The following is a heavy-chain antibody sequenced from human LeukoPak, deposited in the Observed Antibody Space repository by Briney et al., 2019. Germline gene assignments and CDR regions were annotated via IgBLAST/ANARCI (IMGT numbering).Heavy chain of an antibody. CDR1: GCTFTGYY. D-gene: IGHD2-15*01. CDR3: ARIVGGYCSGGSCYWPNDAFDI. J-gene: IGHJ3*02. Sequence: ASVKVSYKASGCTFTGYYMHWVRQAPGQGLEWMGWINPNSGGTNYAQKFQGRVTMTRDTSISTAYMELSRLRSDDTAVYYCARIVGGYCSGGSCYWPNDAFDIWGQGTMVTVPS. V-gene: IGHV1-2*02. CDR2: INPNSGGT.